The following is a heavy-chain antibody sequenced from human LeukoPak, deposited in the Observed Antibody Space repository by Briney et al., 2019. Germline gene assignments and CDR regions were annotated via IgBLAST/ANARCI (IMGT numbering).Heavy chain of an antibody. CDR2: TFYRSKWYS. V-gene: IGHV6-1*01. CDR3: ARWLTTSAGFDF. J-gene: IGHJ3*01. Sequence: SQTLSLTCAISGDCVSSNSATWSWLRQSPSRGLEWLGRTFYRSKWYSDYAPPVEGRITVNPDTSRNRFSLQLDFVTPEDSAVYFCARWLTTSAGFDFWGRGTVVTVSS. CDR1: GDCVSSNSAT. D-gene: IGHD1/OR15-1a*01.